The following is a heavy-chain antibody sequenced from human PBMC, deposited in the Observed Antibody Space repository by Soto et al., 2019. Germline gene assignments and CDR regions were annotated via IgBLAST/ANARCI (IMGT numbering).Heavy chain of an antibody. D-gene: IGHD6-19*01. V-gene: IGHV3-21*06. CDR2: ISSRSSLI. CDR1: RFSFSSHS. J-gene: IGHJ4*02. CDR3: VRERGEYDSGWYIDR. Sequence: LXLSCAASRFSFSSHSFNWVRQAPWQGLEWVAYISSRSSLILYADSVRGRFVISRDNALNSLYPQMNSPRDEDTAMYYCVRERGEYDSGWYIDRWGQGTPVTVSS.